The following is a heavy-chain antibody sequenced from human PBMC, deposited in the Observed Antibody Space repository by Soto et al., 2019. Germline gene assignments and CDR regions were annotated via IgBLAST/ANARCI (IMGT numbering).Heavy chain of an antibody. Sequence: QVQLQQWGAGLLKPSETLSLTCAVYGGSFSGYYWSWIRQPPGKGLEWIGEINHSGSTNYNPSLKSRVTISVDTSQNQFSLKLRSVTAADTAVYYCARGRIAAGGPTAYCGQGTLVTVSS. CDR2: INHSGST. CDR3: ARGRIAAGGPTAY. V-gene: IGHV4-34*01. J-gene: IGHJ4*02. D-gene: IGHD6-13*01. CDR1: GGSFSGYY.